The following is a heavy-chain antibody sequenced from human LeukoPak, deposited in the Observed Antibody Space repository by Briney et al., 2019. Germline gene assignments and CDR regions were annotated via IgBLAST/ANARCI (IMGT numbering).Heavy chain of an antibody. CDR1: GYTFTSYG. CDR2: ISAYNGNT. D-gene: IGHD4-23*01. V-gene: IGHV1-18*01. CDR3: ARARTVAYYSYGMDV. Sequence: RASVKVSCKASGYTFTSYGISWVRQAPGQGPEWMGWISAYNGNTDYARNLQGRVTMTTDTTTSTAYMELRSLRSDDTAVYYCARARTVAYYSYGMDVWGQGTTVTVSS. J-gene: IGHJ6*02.